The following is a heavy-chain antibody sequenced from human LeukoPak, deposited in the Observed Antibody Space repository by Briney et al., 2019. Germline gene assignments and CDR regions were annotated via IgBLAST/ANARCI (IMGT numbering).Heavy chain of an antibody. V-gene: IGHV3-7*03. CDR3: AKEGRSLQTY. D-gene: IGHD5-24*01. CDR2: IKEDGTET. Sequence: GGSLRLSCAASGFMFSSNWMSWVRLAPGKGLEWVANIKEDGTETYYVDSVKGRFTISRDNAKNSLYLQMNSLRVEDTAVYYCAKEGRSLQTYWGQGSLVTVSS. J-gene: IGHJ4*02. CDR1: GFMFSSNW.